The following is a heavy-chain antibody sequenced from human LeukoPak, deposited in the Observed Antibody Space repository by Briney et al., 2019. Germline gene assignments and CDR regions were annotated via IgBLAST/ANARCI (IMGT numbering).Heavy chain of an antibody. CDR3: ARFLTMVRGVIIYGFDY. V-gene: IGHV3-21*01. CDR2: ISSSSSYI. D-gene: IGHD3-10*01. CDR1: GFTFSSYS. J-gene: IGHJ4*02. Sequence: GGSLRLSCAASGFTFSSYSMNWVRQAPGKGLEWVSSISSSSSYIYYADSVKGRFTISRDNAKNSLYLQMNSLRAEDTAVYYCARFLTMVRGVIIYGFDYWGQGTLVTVSS.